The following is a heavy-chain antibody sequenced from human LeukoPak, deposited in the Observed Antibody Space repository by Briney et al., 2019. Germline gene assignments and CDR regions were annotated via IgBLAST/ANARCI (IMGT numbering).Heavy chain of an antibody. Sequence: SETLSLTCTVSGASIENHYWSWIRQPAGKGLEWIGRFEPSGTTKYNPSLKSRITMSVDTSKNQFSPELNSVAAADTAVYYCAKEGAAAGPDFDLWGQGTLVIVSS. V-gene: IGHV4-4*07. CDR3: AKEGAAAGPDFDL. J-gene: IGHJ4*02. CDR1: GASIENHY. D-gene: IGHD6-13*01. CDR2: FEPSGTT.